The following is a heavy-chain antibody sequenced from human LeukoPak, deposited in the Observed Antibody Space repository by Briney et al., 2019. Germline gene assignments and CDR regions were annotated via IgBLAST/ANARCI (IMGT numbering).Heavy chain of an antibody. CDR3: ASFLGEGCSSTSCYIASWFDP. CDR1: GGTFSSYA. CDR2: IIPIFGTA. J-gene: IGHJ5*02. Sequence: SVKVSCKASGGTFSSYAISWVRQAPGQGLEWMGGIIPIFGTANYAKKFQGRVTITADESTRTAYMELSSLRSEDTAVYYCASFLGEGCSSTSCYIASWFDPWGQGTLVTVSS. V-gene: IGHV1-69*13. D-gene: IGHD2-2*02.